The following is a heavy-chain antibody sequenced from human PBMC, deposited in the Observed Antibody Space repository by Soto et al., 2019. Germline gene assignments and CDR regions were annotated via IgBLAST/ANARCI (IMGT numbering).Heavy chain of an antibody. D-gene: IGHD1-1*01. CDR2: IHQSGSI. V-gene: IGHV4-59*01. CDR3: ARGLDHNKVGY. CDR1: SDSIRGYY. Sequence: QVQLQESGPGLVKPSETLSLTCTVSSDSIRGYYWNWIRQSPGKGLEWIGCIHQSGSIYYNPSLKSRVTISEDTSKNHFSLKLTSVTAADTAVYFCARGLDHNKVGYWGQGTLVTVSS. J-gene: IGHJ4*02.